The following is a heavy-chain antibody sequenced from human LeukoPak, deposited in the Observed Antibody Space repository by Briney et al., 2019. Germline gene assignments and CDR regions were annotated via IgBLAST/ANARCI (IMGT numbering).Heavy chain of an antibody. CDR3: ASEYCSGGSCYPVDY. CDR2: IIHILGIA. CDR1: GGTFSSYT. V-gene: IGHV1-69*02. Sequence: GASVRVSCKASGGTFSSYTISWARQAPGQGLEWRGRIIHILGIANYAQKFQGRVTITAHKSTTTAYMELSSLRSEDTAVYYCASEYCSGGSCYPVDYWGQGTLVTVSS. D-gene: IGHD2-15*01. J-gene: IGHJ4*02.